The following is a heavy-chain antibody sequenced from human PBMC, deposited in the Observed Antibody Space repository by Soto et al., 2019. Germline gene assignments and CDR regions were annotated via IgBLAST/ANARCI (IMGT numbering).Heavy chain of an antibody. V-gene: IGHV4-39*01. CDR3: AGFVVPASRNSDFDY. CDR2: IYYSGST. J-gene: IGHJ4*02. CDR1: RISVSTSDYY. Sequence: LSLTCTVSRISVSTSDYYWGWVRQPPGKGLDWIGNIYYSGSTFYNPSLRSRVTLSVDTSKNQFSLRLNSVTAADTAVYFCAGFVVPASRNSDFDYWGQGTLVTVSS. D-gene: IGHD2-15*01.